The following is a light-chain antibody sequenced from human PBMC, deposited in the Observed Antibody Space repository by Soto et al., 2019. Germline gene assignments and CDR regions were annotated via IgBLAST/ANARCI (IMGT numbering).Light chain of an antibody. V-gene: IGKV3-15*01. CDR1: ESVGSH. CDR2: GAS. J-gene: IGKJ1*01. Sequence: ETVMTQSPATLSVSPGEKATLSCRASESVGSHLAWYQQKPGQAPRLLIYGASTRATGIPARFSGSGSGTEFTLTISSLQSEDVALYYCQQYDNWPPWTFGQGTKVEI. CDR3: QQYDNWPPWT.